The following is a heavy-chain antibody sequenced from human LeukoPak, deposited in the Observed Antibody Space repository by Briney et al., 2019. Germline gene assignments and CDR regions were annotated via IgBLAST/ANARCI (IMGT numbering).Heavy chain of an antibody. D-gene: IGHD5-24*01. CDR1: GYSFTSYW. J-gene: IGHJ4*02. Sequence: GESLKISCKGSGYSFTSYWIGWVRQMPGKGLEWMGIIYSGDSDTRYSPSFQGQVTISADKSISAAYLQWSSLKASDTAMYYCARSPRHCRRDGYNCPYLDYWGQGTLVTVSS. CDR2: IYSGDSDT. V-gene: IGHV5-51*01. CDR3: ARSPRHCRRDGYNCPYLDY.